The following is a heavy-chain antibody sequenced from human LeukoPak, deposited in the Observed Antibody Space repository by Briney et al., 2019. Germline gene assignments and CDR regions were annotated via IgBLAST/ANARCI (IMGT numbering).Heavy chain of an antibody. V-gene: IGHV4-34*01. Sequence: SETLSLTCAVYGGSFSGYYWSWIRQLPGKGLEWIGEINHSGSTNYNPSLKSRVTISVDTSKNQFSLKLSSVTAADTAVYYCARAYYDSSGYRYYYYMDVWGKGTTVTVSS. CDR1: GGSFSGYY. J-gene: IGHJ6*03. D-gene: IGHD3-22*01. CDR2: INHSGST. CDR3: ARAYYDSSGYRYYYYMDV.